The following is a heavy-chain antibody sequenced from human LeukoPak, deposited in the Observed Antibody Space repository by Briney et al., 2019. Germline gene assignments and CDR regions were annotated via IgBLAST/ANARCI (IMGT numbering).Heavy chain of an antibody. D-gene: IGHD6-6*01. CDR2: INNDGSST. V-gene: IGHV3-74*01. CDR1: GFTFSTYW. J-gene: IGHJ4*02. Sequence: GGSPRLSCAASGFTFSTYWMHWVRQAPGKGLVWVSRINNDGSSTSYADSVEGRFTISRDNAKNTLYLQMNSLRAEDTAVYFCARLYSSSSSDYWGQGTLVTVSS. CDR3: ARLYSSSSSDY.